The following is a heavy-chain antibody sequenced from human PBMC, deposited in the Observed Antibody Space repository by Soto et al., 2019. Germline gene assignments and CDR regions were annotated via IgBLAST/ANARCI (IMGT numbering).Heavy chain of an antibody. CDR1: GFTFTNYW. CDR3: ARDHCTINVCYPSYVDY. D-gene: IGHD2-8*01. Sequence: EVQLVESGGGLVQPGGSLRLSCAVSGFTFTNYWMHWVRQTPGKGLVWVSRINSDGSSTRYADSVKGRFTMSRDTAKNVMYTQINSQRSEDPAVNDGARDHCTINVCYPSYVDYWGQGTLVTVSS. J-gene: IGHJ4*02. CDR2: INSDGSST. V-gene: IGHV3-74*01.